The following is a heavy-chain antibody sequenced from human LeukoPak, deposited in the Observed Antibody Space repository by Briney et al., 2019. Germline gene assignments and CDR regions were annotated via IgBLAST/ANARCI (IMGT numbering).Heavy chain of an antibody. J-gene: IGHJ3*02. CDR1: GFTFSSYG. Sequence: GRSLRPSCAASGFTFSSYGMHWVRQAPGKGLEWVAVIWYDGSNKYYADSVKGRFTISRDNAKNSLYLQMNSLRAEDTAVYYCARGQNPRYYDFWSGYWSAFDIWGQGTMVTVSS. V-gene: IGHV3-33*01. CDR2: IWYDGSNK. CDR3: ARGQNPRYYDFWSGYWSAFDI. D-gene: IGHD3-3*01.